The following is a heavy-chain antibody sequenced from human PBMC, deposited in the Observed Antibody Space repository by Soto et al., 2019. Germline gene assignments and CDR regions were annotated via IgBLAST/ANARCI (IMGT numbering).Heavy chain of an antibody. J-gene: IGHJ3*01. D-gene: IGHD6-19*01. V-gene: IGHV3-33*01. CDR2: ILYDGTKE. Sequence: QVQLVESGGGVFQPGTSLRLSCAASGFTFRQYGMHWVRQAPGKGLDWVAVILYDGTKEYYADSVKGRFTISRDNPGNMVYLQMNSLRAEDTAVYYCVRGWGSGAHLSCLDFWGQGTTVVVSS. CDR1: GFTFRQYG. CDR3: VRGWGSGAHLSCLDF.